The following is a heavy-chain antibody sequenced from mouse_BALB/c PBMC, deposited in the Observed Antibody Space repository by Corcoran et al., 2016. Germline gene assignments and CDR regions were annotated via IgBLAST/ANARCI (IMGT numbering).Heavy chain of an antibody. CDR2: INTYTGEP. Sequence: QIQVVQSGPELKKPGETVKISCKASGYTFRNYGMSWVKQAPGKGLKWVGWINTYTGEPTYADDFKGRFAFSMETSASTAYLQINNLKNEDTATYFCARLVTTVSDYWGQGTTLTVSS. V-gene: IGHV9-3-1*01. CDR3: ARLVTTVSDY. CDR1: GYTFRNYG. J-gene: IGHJ2*01. D-gene: IGHD1-1*01.